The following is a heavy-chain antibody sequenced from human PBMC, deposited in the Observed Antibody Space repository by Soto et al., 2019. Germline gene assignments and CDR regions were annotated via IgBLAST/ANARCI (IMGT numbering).Heavy chain of an antibody. V-gene: IGHV1-18*01. CDR2: ISAYNGNT. J-gene: IGHJ5*02. CDR3: ARVFFSYCSSTSCYEVWFDP. Sequence: ASVKVSCKASGYTFTIYGIIWVRQAPGQGLEWMGWISAYNGNTNYAQKLQGRVTMTTDTSTSTAYMELRSLRSDDTAVYYCARVFFSYCSSTSCYEVWFDPWGQGTLVTVSS. CDR1: GYTFTIYG. D-gene: IGHD2-2*01.